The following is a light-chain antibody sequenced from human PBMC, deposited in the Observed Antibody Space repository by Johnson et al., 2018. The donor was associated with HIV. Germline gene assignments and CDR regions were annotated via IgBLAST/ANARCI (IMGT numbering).Light chain of an antibody. Sequence: QSVLTQPPSVSAAPGQKVTISCSGSSSNIGNNYVSWYQQLPGTAPKLLIYDNNKRPSGIPDRFSGSKSGTSATLGITGLQTGDEADYYCGTWDSSLSFYVFGTGTKVTFL. J-gene: IGLJ1*01. CDR1: SSNIGNNY. CDR3: GTWDSSLSFYV. CDR2: DNN. V-gene: IGLV1-51*01.